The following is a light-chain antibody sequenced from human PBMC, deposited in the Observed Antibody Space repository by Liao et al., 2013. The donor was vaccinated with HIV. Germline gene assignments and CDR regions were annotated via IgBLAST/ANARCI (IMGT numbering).Light chain of an antibody. V-gene: IGLV3-25*02. CDR3: QLWDSSSDHPYV. CDR1: ALPNQY. CDR2: KDS. J-gene: IGLJ1*01. Sequence: SYELTQPPSVSVSPGQTARIICSGDALPNQYAYWYQQKPGQAPVLVIFKDSKRPSGIPERFSGSNSGNTATLTISRVEPGDEADYYCQLWDSSSDHPYVFGTGTQVTVL.